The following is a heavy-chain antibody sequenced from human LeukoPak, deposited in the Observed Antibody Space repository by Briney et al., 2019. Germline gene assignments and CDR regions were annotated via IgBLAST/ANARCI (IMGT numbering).Heavy chain of an antibody. CDR1: GFTFSSYA. CDR2: ISYDGSNK. J-gene: IGHJ4*02. V-gene: IGHV3-30*04. Sequence: GRSLRLSCAACGFTFSSYAMHWVRQAPGKGLEWVAVISYDGSNKYYADSVKGRFTISRDNSKNTLYLQMNSLRAEDTAVYYCARDRSGWNDYWGQGTLVTVSS. CDR3: ARDRSGWNDY. D-gene: IGHD6-19*01.